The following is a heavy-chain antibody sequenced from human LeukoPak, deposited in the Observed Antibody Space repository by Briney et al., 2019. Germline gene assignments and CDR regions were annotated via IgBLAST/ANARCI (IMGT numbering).Heavy chain of an antibody. CDR1: EYSFTSYW. V-gene: IGHV5-10-1*01. J-gene: IGHJ5*02. CDR3: ARQSGSSWVT. Sequence: GESLKISCKGSEYSFTSYWISWVRQMPGKGLEWMGRIDPSDSYTNYSPSFQGHVTISADESISTAYLQWSSLKASDTAMYYCARQSGSSWVTWGQGTLVTVSS. D-gene: IGHD6-13*01. CDR2: IDPSDSYT.